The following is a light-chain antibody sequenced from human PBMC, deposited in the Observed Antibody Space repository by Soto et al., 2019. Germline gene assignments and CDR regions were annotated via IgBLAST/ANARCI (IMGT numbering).Light chain of an antibody. J-gene: IGKJ3*01. V-gene: IGKV3-20*01. CDR1: QTVSLNS. CDR3: QQYEKSSVT. Sequence: EVVLTQSPGTLYLSPGERASLSCRASQTVSLNSLAWYQQKPGQAPRLLIYGTMIRATDVPGRFSGGGSGTDFTLTISRLEPADFAVYYCQQYEKSSVTFGPGTKV. CDR2: GTM.